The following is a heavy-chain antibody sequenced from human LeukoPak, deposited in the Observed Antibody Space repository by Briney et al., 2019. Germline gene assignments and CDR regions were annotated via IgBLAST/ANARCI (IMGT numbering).Heavy chain of an antibody. Sequence: SETLSLTCTVSGGSISSYYGSWIRQPPGKGLEWIGYIYYSGSTNYNPSLKSRVTISVDTSKNQFSLKLSSLTAADTGVYYCARIYSGSFDYWGEGTLVTVSS. V-gene: IGHV4-59*01. CDR3: ARIYSGSFDY. CDR1: GGSISSYY. CDR2: IYYSGST. J-gene: IGHJ4*02. D-gene: IGHD1-26*01.